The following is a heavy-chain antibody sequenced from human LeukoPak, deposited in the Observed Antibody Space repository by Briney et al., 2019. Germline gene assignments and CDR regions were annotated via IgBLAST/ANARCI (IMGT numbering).Heavy chain of an antibody. CDR3: ARVRAGYDYGDYAGFDY. CDR1: GFTFSSYS. D-gene: IGHD4-17*01. J-gene: IGHJ4*02. Sequence: GGSLRLSCAASGFTFSSYSMNWVRQAPGKGLEWVSSISSSSSYIYYADSVKGRFTISRDNAKNSLYLQMNSLRAEDTAVYYCARVRAGYDYGDYAGFDYWGQGTLVTVSS. V-gene: IGHV3-21*01. CDR2: ISSSSSYI.